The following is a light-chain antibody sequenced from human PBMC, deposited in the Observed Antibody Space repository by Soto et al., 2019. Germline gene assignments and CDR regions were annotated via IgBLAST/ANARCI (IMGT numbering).Light chain of an antibody. Sequence: SYELTQPPSVSVAPGKTASVACGGSNIGSKSVHWYQKKSGQAPVLVMYCDSDRPSGIPERFSGSNSGNTATLTISRVEAGDEADYYCQVWDISSGHVVFGGGTKLTVL. V-gene: IGLV3-21*01. J-gene: IGLJ3*02. CDR2: CDS. CDR1: NIGSKS. CDR3: QVWDISSGHVV.